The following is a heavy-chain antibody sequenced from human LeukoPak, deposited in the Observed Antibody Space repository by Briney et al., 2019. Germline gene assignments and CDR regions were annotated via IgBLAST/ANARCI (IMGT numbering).Heavy chain of an antibody. CDR2: ISSSGSTI. CDR1: GFSFSSYA. J-gene: IGHJ6*02. Sequence: PGGSLRLSCAASGFSFSSYAMHWVRQAPGKGLEWVSYISSSGSTIYYADSVKGRFTISRDNAKNSLYLQMNSLRAEDTAVYYCAREEGFYILTFYGMDVWGQGTTVTVSS. D-gene: IGHD3-9*01. CDR3: AREEGFYILTFYGMDV. V-gene: IGHV3-48*03.